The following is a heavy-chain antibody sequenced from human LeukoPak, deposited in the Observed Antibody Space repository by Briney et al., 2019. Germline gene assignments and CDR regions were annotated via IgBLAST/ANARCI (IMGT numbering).Heavy chain of an antibody. D-gene: IGHD3-3*01. CDR3: ARIFAGETQYDFWSGYLD. Sequence: SETLSLTCAVYGGSFSGYYWSWIRQPPGKGLEWMGEINHSGSTNYNPSLKSRVTISVDTSKNQFSLKLSAVTAADTAVYYCARIFAGETQYDFWSGYLDWGQGTLVTVSS. CDR2: INHSGST. J-gene: IGHJ4*02. V-gene: IGHV4-34*01. CDR1: GGSFSGYY.